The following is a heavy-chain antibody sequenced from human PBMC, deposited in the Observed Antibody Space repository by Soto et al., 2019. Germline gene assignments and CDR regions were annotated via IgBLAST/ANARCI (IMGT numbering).Heavy chain of an antibody. CDR2: IYYSGST. J-gene: IGHJ5*02. CDR1: GGSISSSSYY. D-gene: IGHD3-10*01. CDR3: AREIRVRWEVQLWFGDNWFDP. V-gene: IGHV4-39*07. Sequence: PSETLSLTCTVSGGSISSSSYYWGWIRQPPGKGLEWIGSIYYSGSTNYNPSLKSRVTISVDTSKNQFSLKLSSVTAADTAVYYCAREIRVRWEVQLWFGDNWFDPWGQGTLVTVSS.